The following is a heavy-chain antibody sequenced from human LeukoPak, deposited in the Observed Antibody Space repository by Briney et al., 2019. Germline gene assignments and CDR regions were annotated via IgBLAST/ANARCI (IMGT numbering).Heavy chain of an antibody. CDR2: IYYSGST. Sequence: PSETLSLTCTVSGGSISSYYWSWIRQPPGNGLEWIGYIYYSGSTNYNPSLKSRVTISVDTSKNQFSLKLSSVTAADTAVYYCARSGGSFYQNYYYMDVWGKGTTVTVSS. V-gene: IGHV4-59*01. J-gene: IGHJ6*03. CDR1: GGSISSYY. D-gene: IGHD2-15*01. CDR3: ARSGGSFYQNYYYMDV.